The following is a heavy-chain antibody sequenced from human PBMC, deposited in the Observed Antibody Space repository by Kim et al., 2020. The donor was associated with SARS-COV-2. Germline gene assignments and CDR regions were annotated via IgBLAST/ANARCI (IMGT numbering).Heavy chain of an antibody. J-gene: IGHJ4*02. Sequence: GGSLRLSCVASGFDFSNSGMHWVRQAPGRGLEWVAFIWYDGSNKYYADSVKGRLSISRDNSKNTLFLQMNSVRGEDTAIYYCARRGSNGNYFSDLDFWGQGTLGTVSS. CDR3: ARRGSNGNYFSDLDF. V-gene: IGHV3-33*01. D-gene: IGHD1-7*01. CDR1: GFDFSNSG. CDR2: IWYDGSNK.